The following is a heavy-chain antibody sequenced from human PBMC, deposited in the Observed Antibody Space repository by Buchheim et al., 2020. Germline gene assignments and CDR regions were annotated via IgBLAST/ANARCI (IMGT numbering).Heavy chain of an antibody. CDR1: GGSISSGGYY. V-gene: IGHV4-31*03. Sequence: QVQLQESGPGLVKPSQTLSLTCTVSGGSISSGGYYWCWIRQHPGKGLEWIGYIYYSGSTYYNPSLKSRVTISVDTSKNQFSLKLSSVTAADTAVYYCARNGGEYSYGSWYFDLWGRGTL. CDR2: IYYSGST. J-gene: IGHJ2*01. CDR3: ARNGGEYSYGSWYFDL. D-gene: IGHD5-18*01.